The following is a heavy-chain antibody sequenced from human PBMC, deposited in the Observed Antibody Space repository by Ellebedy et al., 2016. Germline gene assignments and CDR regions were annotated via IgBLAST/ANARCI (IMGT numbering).Heavy chain of an antibody. CDR2: ISSSSSYT. D-gene: IGHD3-22*01. CDR3: ASDYYDSSGYP. CDR1: GFTFSDYY. Sequence: GESLKISXAASGFTFSDYYMSWIRQAPGKGLEWVSYISSSSSYTNYADSVKGRFTISRDNAKNSLYLQMNSLRAEDTAVYYCASDYYDSSGYPWGQGTLVTVSS. J-gene: IGHJ5*02. V-gene: IGHV3-11*05.